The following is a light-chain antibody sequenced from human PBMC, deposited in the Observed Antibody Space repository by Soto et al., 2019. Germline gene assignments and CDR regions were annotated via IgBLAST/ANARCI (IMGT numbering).Light chain of an antibody. J-gene: IGLJ1*01. Sequence: QSVLAQPASVSGSRGQSITISCTGTSSDVGRYNYVSWFQQHPGKVPKLIIYDVKNWPSGVSDRFSGSKSGNTASLTISGLQPEDEADYYCSSFTTSSTFVFGTGTKVTVL. V-gene: IGLV2-14*03. CDR3: SSFTTSSTFV. CDR2: DVK. CDR1: SSDVGRYNY.